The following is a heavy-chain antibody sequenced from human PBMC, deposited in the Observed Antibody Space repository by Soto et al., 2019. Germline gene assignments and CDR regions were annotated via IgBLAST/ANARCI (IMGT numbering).Heavy chain of an antibody. Sequence: SETLSLTCAVSGDSISSRYWWSWVRQPPGKGLEWIGEIYHSGSTNYNPSLKSRVTISVDKSKDQSSLRLMSVTAADTAVYYCARGVPAANRGSYQFDYWGQGALVTVS. V-gene: IGHV4-4*02. J-gene: IGHJ4*02. CDR1: GDSISSRYW. CDR3: ARGVPAANRGSYQFDY. D-gene: IGHD2-2*01. CDR2: IYHSGST.